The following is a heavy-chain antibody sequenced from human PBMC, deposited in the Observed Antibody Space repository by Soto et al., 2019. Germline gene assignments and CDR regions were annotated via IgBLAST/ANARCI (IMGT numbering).Heavy chain of an antibody. Sequence: KTSETLSLTCAVYGGSFSCYYWSWIRQPPGKGLEWIGEINHSGSTNYNPSLKSRVTISVDTSKNQFSLKLSSVTAADTAVYYCARGSGSYYTSYFDYWGQGTLVTVSS. J-gene: IGHJ4*02. CDR3: ARGSGSYYTSYFDY. CDR1: GGSFSCYY. V-gene: IGHV4-34*01. CDR2: INHSGST. D-gene: IGHD1-26*01.